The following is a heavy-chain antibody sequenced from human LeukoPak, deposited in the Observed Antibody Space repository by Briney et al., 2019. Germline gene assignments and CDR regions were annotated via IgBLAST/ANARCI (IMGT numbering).Heavy chain of an antibody. CDR2: IWYDGSNK. CDR1: GFPFSSYG. V-gene: IGHV3-33*01. J-gene: IGHJ4*02. D-gene: IGHD3-22*01. Sequence: GRSLRLSCAASGFPFSSYGMHWVRQAPGKGLEWVAVIWYDGSNKYYADSVKGRFTISRDNSKNTLYLQMNSLRAEDTAVYYCARDPDSSGYYFNGGFDYWGQGTLVTVSS. CDR3: ARDPDSSGYYFNGGFDY.